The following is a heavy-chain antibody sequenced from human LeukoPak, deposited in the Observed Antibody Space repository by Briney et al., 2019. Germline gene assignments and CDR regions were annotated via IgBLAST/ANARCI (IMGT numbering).Heavy chain of an antibody. Sequence: VSGPTLVKPTQTLTLTCTFSGFSLSTSGVGVGWIRQPPGKALEWLALIYWNDDKRYSPSLKSRLTITKDTSKNQVVLTMTNMDPVDTATYYCAHRRRPERFPRKNWFDPWGQGTLVTVSS. D-gene: IGHD1-1*01. V-gene: IGHV2-5*01. CDR2: IYWNDDK. CDR1: GFSLSTSGVG. CDR3: AHRRRPERFPRKNWFDP. J-gene: IGHJ5*02.